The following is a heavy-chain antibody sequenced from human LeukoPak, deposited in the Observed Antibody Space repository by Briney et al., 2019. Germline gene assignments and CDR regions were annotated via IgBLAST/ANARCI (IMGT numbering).Heavy chain of an antibody. CDR1: GGTFSSYT. CDR2: IIPILGIA. D-gene: IGHD3-16*01. CDR3: AREGRSGIIWFDP. V-gene: IGHV1-69*04. Sequence: SVKVSRKASGGTFSSYTISWVRQAPGQGLEWMGRIIPILGIANYAQKFQGRVTITADKSTSTAYMELSSLRSEDTAVYYCAREGRSGIIWFDPWGQGTLVTVSS. J-gene: IGHJ5*02.